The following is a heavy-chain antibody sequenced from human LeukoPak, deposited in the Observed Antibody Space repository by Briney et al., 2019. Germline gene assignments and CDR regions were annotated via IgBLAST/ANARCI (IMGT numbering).Heavy chain of an antibody. J-gene: IGHJ4*02. V-gene: IGHV5-51*01. CDR2: IYPGDSDT. D-gene: IGHD2-2*01. Sequence: GASLQISCKGSGYIFTSYWIGWVRPLPGKGLEWMGIIYPGDSDTRYSPSFQGQVTISADKSISTAYLQWSSLKASDTAMYYCARLRYCSSTSCQPDYWGQGTLVTVSS. CDR3: ARLRYCSSTSCQPDY. CDR1: GYIFTSYW.